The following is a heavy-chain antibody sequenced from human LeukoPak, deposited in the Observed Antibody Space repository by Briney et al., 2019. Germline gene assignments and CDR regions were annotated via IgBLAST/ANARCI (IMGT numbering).Heavy chain of an antibody. D-gene: IGHD6-13*01. CDR3: AADGAAAGTGAFDI. Sequence: ASVKVSCKASGYTFTSYAMHWVRQAPGQRLEWMGWINAGNGNTKYSQEFQGRVTITRDTSASTAYMELSSLRSEDTAVYYCAADGAAAGTGAFDIWGQGTMVTVSS. V-gene: IGHV1-3*03. J-gene: IGHJ3*02. CDR1: GYTFTSYA. CDR2: INAGNGNT.